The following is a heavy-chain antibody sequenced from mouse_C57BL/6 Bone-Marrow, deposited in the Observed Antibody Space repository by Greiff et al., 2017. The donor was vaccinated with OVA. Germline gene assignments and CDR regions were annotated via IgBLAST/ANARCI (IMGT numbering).Heavy chain of an antibody. V-gene: IGHV5-6*01. D-gene: IGHD1-1*01. CDR3: ARTDYGGRSPSGFGY. CDR1: GFTFSSYA. J-gene: IGHJ3*01. CDR2: ISSGGNYT. Sequence: VLLLQSGGGLVKPGGSLKLSCAASGFTFSSYAMSWVRQTPDKRLEWVATISSGGNYTYYPDSVKGRFTISRDNAKNTLYLQMSSLKSEDTAMYYCARTDYGGRSPSGFGYRGQGALVTVA.